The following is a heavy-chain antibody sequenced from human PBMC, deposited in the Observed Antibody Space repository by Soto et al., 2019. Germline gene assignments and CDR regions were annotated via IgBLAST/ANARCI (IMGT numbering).Heavy chain of an antibody. Sequence: QVQLVESGGGVVQPGRSLRLSCAASGFTFSSYGMHWVRQAPGKGLEGVAVIWYDGSNKYYADSVKGRFTISRDNSKNTLYLQMNSLRAEDTAVYYGVRDGGRYSHHEMDYWGQGTLVTVSS. J-gene: IGHJ4*02. D-gene: IGHD1-1*01. CDR3: VRDGGRYSHHEMDY. CDR1: GFTFSSYG. CDR2: IWYDGSNK. V-gene: IGHV3-33*01.